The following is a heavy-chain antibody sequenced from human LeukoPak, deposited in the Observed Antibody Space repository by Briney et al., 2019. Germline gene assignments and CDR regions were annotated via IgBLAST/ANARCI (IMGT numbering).Heavy chain of an antibody. Sequence: SETLSLTCTVSGGSISSSSYYWGWIRQPPGKGLEWIGSIYYSGSTYYNPSLKSRVTVSVDTSKNQFSLKLSSVTAADTAVYYCASLRRGYYYYMDVWGKGTTVTVSS. CDR2: IYYSGST. CDR1: GGSISSSSYY. CDR3: ASLRRGYYYYMDV. D-gene: IGHD1-14*01. J-gene: IGHJ6*03. V-gene: IGHV4-39*01.